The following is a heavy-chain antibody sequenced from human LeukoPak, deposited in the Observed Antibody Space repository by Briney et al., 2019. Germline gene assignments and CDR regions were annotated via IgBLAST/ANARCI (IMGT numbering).Heavy chain of an antibody. Sequence: GGSLRLSCAASGFTFSSYWMHWVRQAPGKGLVWVSRINSDGSSTSYADSVKGRFTISRDNAKNTLYLQMNSLRAEDTAVYYCAREDIVLMVYAMPYYYGMDVWGQGTTVTVSS. CDR3: AREDIVLMVYAMPYYYGMDV. V-gene: IGHV3-74*01. CDR1: GFTFSSYW. J-gene: IGHJ6*02. CDR2: INSDGSST. D-gene: IGHD2-8*01.